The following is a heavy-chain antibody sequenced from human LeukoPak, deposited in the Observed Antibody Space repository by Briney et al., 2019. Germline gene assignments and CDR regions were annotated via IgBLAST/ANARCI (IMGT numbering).Heavy chain of an antibody. CDR3: ARGPFVLRFSLPDY. CDR2: IYYSGST. Sequence: PSETLSLTCTVSGGSISSSSYYWGWIRQPPGKGLEWIGSIYYSGSTYYNPSLKSRVTISVDTSKNQFSLKLSSVTAADTAVYYCARGPFVLRFSLPDYWGQGTLVTVSS. CDR1: GGSISSSSYY. D-gene: IGHD3-3*01. V-gene: IGHV4-39*07. J-gene: IGHJ4*02.